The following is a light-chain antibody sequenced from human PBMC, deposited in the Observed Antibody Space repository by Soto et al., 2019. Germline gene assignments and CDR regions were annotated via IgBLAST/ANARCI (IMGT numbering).Light chain of an antibody. CDR1: NSNIGAGYD. V-gene: IGLV1-40*01. CDR2: GNS. CDR3: QSYDSSLSALHV. Sequence: QSVLTQPSSVSVAPGQMVTISYTGSNSNIGAGYDVHWYQQIPGTAPKLLIYGNSNRPSGVPDRFSGSKYGTSASLAITGLQAEDEADYYCQSYDSSLSALHVFGTGTKVTVL. J-gene: IGLJ1*01.